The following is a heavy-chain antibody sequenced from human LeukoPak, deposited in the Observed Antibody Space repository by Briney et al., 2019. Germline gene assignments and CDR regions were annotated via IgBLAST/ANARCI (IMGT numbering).Heavy chain of an antibody. J-gene: IGHJ4*02. D-gene: IGHD3-3*01. CDR2: ITSGSSYI. CDR3: ERGYDFDY. V-gene: IGHV3-21*01. Sequence: PGGSLRLSCAASGFTFSSYSTIWVRQAPGKGLEWVSSITSGSSYIYYADSVKGRFTISRDNAKNSLYLQMNSLRAEDTAVYFCERGYDFDYWGQGTLATVSS. CDR1: GFTFSSYS.